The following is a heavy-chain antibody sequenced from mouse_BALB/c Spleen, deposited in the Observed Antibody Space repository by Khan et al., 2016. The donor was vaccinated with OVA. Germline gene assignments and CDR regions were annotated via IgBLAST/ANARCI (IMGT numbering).Heavy chain of an antibody. V-gene: IGHV1-7*01. CDR2: IDPTTGYT. CDR3: ASDGSGYTWFDY. D-gene: IGHD1-1*01. Sequence: QVQLKESGAELVKPGASVKMSCKAAGYTFTNYCMHWVKQRPGQGLEWIGYIDPTTGYTEYNQKFKDKATLTADKSSSTAYMQLSSLTSEASASGACASDGSGYTWFDYWGQGTLVTVSA. CDR1: GYTFTNYC. J-gene: IGHJ3*01.